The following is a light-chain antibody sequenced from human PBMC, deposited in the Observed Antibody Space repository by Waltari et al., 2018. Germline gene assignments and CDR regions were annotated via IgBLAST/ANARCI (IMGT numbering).Light chain of an antibody. V-gene: IGKV1-17*01. CDR2: AAT. J-gene: IGKJ4*01. CDR1: QGISSY. CDR3: LQHNSYPLT. Sequence: IQMTQSTSSLSASVGDTVNITCRASQGISSYLNWVQQKPGKAPKLLIYAATTLQSGVPSRFSGSGSGTEFTLTISSLQPEDFATYYCLQHNSYPLTFGGGTKVEIK.